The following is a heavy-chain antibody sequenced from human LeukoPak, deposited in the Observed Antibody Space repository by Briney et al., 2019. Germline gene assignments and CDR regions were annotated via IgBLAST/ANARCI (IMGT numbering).Heavy chain of an antibody. V-gene: IGHV4-30-4*08. CDR2: IYYSGST. CDR1: DGSISSGDYY. J-gene: IGHJ4*02. CDR3: ARVQVGATDY. Sequence: PSRTLCLSRTVSDGSISSGDYYWSWIRQPPGKGLEWIGYIYYSGSTYYNPSLKSRVTISVDTSKNQFSLKLSSVTAADTAVYYCARVQVGATDYWGQGTLVTVST. D-gene: IGHD1-26*01.